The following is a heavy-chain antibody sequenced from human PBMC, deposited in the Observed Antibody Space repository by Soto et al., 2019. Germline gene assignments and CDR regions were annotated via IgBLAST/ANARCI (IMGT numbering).Heavy chain of an antibody. CDR3: ARSQGSSTSLEIYYSYYYGMDV. J-gene: IGHJ6*02. D-gene: IGHD2-2*01. V-gene: IGHV1-69*01. Sequence: QVQLVQSGAEVKKPGSSVKVSCKASGGTFSSYAISWVRQATGQGLEWMGGIIPISGTANYAQKFQGRVTITADESTSTAYMELSSLRSEDTAVYYCARSQGSSTSLEIYYSYYYGMDVWGQGTTVTVSS. CDR1: GGTFSSYA. CDR2: IIPISGTA.